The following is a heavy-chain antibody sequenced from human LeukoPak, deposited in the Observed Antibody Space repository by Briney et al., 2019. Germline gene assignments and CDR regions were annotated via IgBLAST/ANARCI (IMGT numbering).Heavy chain of an antibody. J-gene: IGHJ4*02. CDR3: ARGLPGYSDY. Sequence: PSETLSLTCAVYGGSFSGYYWSWIPQPPGKGREWIGEINHSGSTNYNPSLKSRVTISVDTSKNQFSLKLSSVTAADTAVYYCARGLPGYSDYWGQGTLVTVSS. V-gene: IGHV4-34*01. CDR1: GGSFSGYY. CDR2: INHSGST.